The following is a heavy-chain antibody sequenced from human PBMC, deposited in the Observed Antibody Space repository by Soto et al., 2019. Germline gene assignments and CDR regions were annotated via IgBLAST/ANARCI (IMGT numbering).Heavy chain of an antibody. J-gene: IGHJ4*02. Sequence: SVKVSCKASGGTFSSYAISWVRQAPGQGLEWMGGIIPIFGTANYAQKFQGRVTITADESTSTAYMELSSLRSEDTAVYYCARSRIAVAGNSAYFDYWGQGTLVTVSS. CDR2: IIPIFGTA. V-gene: IGHV1-69*13. CDR1: GGTFSSYA. D-gene: IGHD6-19*01. CDR3: ARSRIAVAGNSAYFDY.